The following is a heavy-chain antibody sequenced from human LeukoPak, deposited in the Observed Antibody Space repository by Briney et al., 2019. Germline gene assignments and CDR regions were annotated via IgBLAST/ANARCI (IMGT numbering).Heavy chain of an antibody. CDR2: IYHSGST. CDR1: GGSISSGGYY. Sequence: PSETLSLTCTVSGGSISSGGYYWSWIRQPPGKGLEWIGYIYHSGSTYYNPPLKGRVTISVDTSKNQFSLKLSSVTAADTAVYYCASRIAAAGRLNWFDPWGQGTLVTVSS. CDR3: ASRIAAAGRLNWFDP. V-gene: IGHV4-30-2*01. D-gene: IGHD6-13*01. J-gene: IGHJ5*02.